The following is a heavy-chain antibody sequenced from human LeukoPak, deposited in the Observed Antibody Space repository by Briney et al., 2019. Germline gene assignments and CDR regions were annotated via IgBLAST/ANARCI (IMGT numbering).Heavy chain of an antibody. CDR2: ISAYNGNT. CDR1: GYTFTSYD. CDR3: ARANYHGSGSYCDY. D-gene: IGHD3-10*01. Sequence: AASVKVSCKASGYTFTSYDINWVRQAPGQGLEWMGWISAYNGNTNYAQKLQGRVTMTTDTSTTTAYMELRSLRSDDTAVYYCARANYHGSGSYCDYWGQGTLVTVSS. V-gene: IGHV1-18*01. J-gene: IGHJ4*02.